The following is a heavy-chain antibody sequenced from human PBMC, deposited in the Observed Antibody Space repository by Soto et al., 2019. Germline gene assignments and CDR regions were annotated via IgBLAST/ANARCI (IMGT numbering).Heavy chain of an antibody. J-gene: IGHJ4*02. D-gene: IGHD3-9*01. CDR1: GGSFSGYC. CDR3: ARLATYYDILTGYQPDY. Sequence: PSETLSLTCAVYGGSFSGYCWRWIRQPPGKGLEWIGEINHSGSTNYNPSLKSRVTISVDTSKNQFSLKLSSVTAADTAVYYCARLATYYDILTGYQPDYWGQGTLVTVSS. V-gene: IGHV4-34*01. CDR2: INHSGST.